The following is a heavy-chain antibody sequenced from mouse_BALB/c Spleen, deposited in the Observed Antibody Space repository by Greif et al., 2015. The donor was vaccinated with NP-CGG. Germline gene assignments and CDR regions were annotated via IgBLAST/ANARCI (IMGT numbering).Heavy chain of an antibody. CDR2: IAPGSGST. V-gene: IGHV1S41*01. Sequence: DLVKPGASVKLSCKASGYTFTSYWINWIKQRPGQGLEWIGRIAPGSGSTYYNEMFKGKATLTVDTSSSTAYIQLSSLSSEDSAVYFCASLIYDGYYFYAMDYWGQGTSATVSS. CDR1: GYTFTSYW. D-gene: IGHD2-3*01. J-gene: IGHJ4*01. CDR3: ASLIYDGYYFYAMDY.